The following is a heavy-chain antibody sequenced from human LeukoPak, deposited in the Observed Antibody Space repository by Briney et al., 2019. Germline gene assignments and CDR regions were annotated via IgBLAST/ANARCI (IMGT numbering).Heavy chain of an antibody. CDR3: ARPLEGTGGNWYFDL. Sequence: GGSLRLSCAASGFTFSSYEMDWVRQAPGEGLEWVSYISSSGSTIYYADSVKGRFTISRDNAKNSLYLQMNSLRAEDTAVYYCARPLEGTGGNWYFDLWGRGTLVTVSS. CDR2: ISSSGSTI. D-gene: IGHD1-14*01. CDR1: GFTFSSYE. V-gene: IGHV3-48*03. J-gene: IGHJ2*01.